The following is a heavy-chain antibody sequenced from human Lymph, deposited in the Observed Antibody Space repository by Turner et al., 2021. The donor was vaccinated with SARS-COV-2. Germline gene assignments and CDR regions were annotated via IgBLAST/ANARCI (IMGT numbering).Heavy chain of an antibody. V-gene: IGHV1-2*02. CDR1: GYTFTDYY. D-gene: IGHD3-22*01. J-gene: IGHJ3*02. Sequence: QVQLVQSVAAVKKPGASVKVSCKASGYTFTDYYMHWVRQAPGQGLEWMGWINPNSGGTDYAQKFQGRVTVNRDASFNTAYMELTRLRSDDTAVYYCARGGLYYYDSSAYYNDAFDIWGQGTMVTVSS. CDR3: ARGGLYYYDSSAYYNDAFDI. CDR2: INPNSGGT.